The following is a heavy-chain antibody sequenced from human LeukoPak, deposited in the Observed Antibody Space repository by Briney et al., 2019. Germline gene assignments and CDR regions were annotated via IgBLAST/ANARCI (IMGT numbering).Heavy chain of an antibody. D-gene: IGHD3-3*01. V-gene: IGHV3-7*01. CDR3: ARDRSTDFWSGYYANYFDY. Sequence: GGSLRLSCATSGFTFSNYWMTWVCQAPGKGLEWVATIKQDGSEKYSVDSVKGRFTISRDNAKNSLYLQLNSLRAEDTAVYYCARDRSTDFWSGYYANYFDYWGQGTLVTVSS. CDR2: IKQDGSEK. J-gene: IGHJ4*02. CDR1: GFTFSNYW.